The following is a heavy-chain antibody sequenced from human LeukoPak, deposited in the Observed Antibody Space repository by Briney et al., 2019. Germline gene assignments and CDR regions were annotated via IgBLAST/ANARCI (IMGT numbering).Heavy chain of an antibody. J-gene: IGHJ3*02. CDR3: ASGSGYELGAAFDI. V-gene: IGHV1-2*02. D-gene: IGHD5-12*01. Sequence: ASVKVSCKASGYTFTGYYIYWVRQAPGQGLEWMGWINANSGGTNYAQKFQGRVTMTRDTSISTAYMELSRLRSDDTAVYYCASGSGYELGAAFDIWGQGTMVTVPS. CDR1: GYTFTGYY. CDR2: INANSGGT.